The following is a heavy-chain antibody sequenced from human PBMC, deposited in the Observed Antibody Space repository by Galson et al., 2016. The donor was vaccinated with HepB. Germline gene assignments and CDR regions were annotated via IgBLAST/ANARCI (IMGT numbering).Heavy chain of an antibody. CDR3: AREDSSSWLGDD. D-gene: IGHD6-13*01. CDR2: ISAYNGNT. CDR1: GYTFTTYA. Sequence: SVKVSCKASGYTFTTYAINWVRQAPGQGLEWMGWISAYNGNTNYAQKLQGRVTMTTDTSTSTAYMELRSLRSDDTAVYYCAREDSSSWLGDDWGQGTLVTVSS. J-gene: IGHJ4*02. V-gene: IGHV1-18*01.